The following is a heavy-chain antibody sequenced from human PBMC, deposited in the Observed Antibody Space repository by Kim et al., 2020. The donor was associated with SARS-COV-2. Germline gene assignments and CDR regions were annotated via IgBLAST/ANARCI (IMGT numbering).Heavy chain of an antibody. J-gene: IGHJ4*02. V-gene: IGHV1-46*01. Sequence: ASVKVSCKASGFTFTNYFMHWVRQAPGQGLEWMGTINPSGAFTLFTQKYQGRVIITKDTSTSTVYMEVSSLRSEDTAVYFCAREAALIAAPQKNFDDWGQGPLVTVSS. CDR1: GFTFTNYF. D-gene: IGHD6-25*01. CDR3: AREAALIAAPQKNFDD. CDR2: INPSGAFT.